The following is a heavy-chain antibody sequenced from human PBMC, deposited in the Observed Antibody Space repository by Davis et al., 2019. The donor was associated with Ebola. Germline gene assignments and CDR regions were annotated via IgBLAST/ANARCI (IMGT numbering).Heavy chain of an antibody. CDR3: AAIAAPWLGFGF. Sequence: PSETLSLTCTVSGDPVSNNNYYFNWIRQPPGKGLEWIGYIYNNGNTNYNPSLKSRVAISIDASKNQFSLKLTSVTTADTAVYYCAAIAAPWLGFGFWGQGTLATVSS. J-gene: IGHJ4*02. D-gene: IGHD6-25*01. V-gene: IGHV4-61*01. CDR1: GDPVSNNNYY. CDR2: IYNNGNT.